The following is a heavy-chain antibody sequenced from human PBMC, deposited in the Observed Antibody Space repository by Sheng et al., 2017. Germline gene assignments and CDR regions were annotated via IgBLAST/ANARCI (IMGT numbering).Heavy chain of an antibody. V-gene: IGHV1-69*04. CDR3: ARAPRSGVPAAKTFDY. Sequence: QVQLVQSGAEVKKPGSSVKVSCKASGGTFSSYAISWVRQAPGQGLEWMGGIIPILGIANYAQKFQGRVTITADKSTSTAYMELSSLRSEDTAVYYCARAPRSGVPAAKTFDYWGQGTLVTVSS. CDR2: IIPILGIA. CDR1: GGTFSSYA. J-gene: IGHJ4*02. D-gene: IGHD2-2*01.